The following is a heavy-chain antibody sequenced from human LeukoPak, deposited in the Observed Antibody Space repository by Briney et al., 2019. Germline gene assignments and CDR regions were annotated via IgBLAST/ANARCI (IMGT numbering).Heavy chain of an antibody. V-gene: IGHV3-30*01. CDR1: VFTLSSYA. D-gene: IGHD2-2*01. J-gene: IGHJ4*02. CDR3: ASHYSPIVVVPAAIDY. Sequence: GISLTLSCTVCVFTLSSYAKHWPPQARGKAREWVADISYDGSNKYYADSVKCRFTISRDNSKNTLYLQMNSLRAEDTAVYYCASHYSPIVVVPAAIDYWGQGTLVTVSS. CDR2: ISYDGSNK.